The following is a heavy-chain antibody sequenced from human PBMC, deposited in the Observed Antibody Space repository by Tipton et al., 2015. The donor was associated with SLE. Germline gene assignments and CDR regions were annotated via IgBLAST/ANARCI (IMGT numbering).Heavy chain of an antibody. CDR2: IRSKVYGRTS. Sequence: SLRLSCTASGFIFGDYAMSWFRQAPGKGLEWVGFIRSKVYGRTSAYAASVKGRFSISIDDSKRIAYLQMNSLKTEDTAVYYCARGARGPDYWGQGTLVTVSS. J-gene: IGHJ4*02. V-gene: IGHV3-49*03. CDR1: GFIFGDYA. CDR3: ARGARGPDY. D-gene: IGHD6-6*01.